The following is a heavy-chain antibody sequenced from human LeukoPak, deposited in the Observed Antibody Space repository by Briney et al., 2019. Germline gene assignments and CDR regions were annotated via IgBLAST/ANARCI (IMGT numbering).Heavy chain of an antibody. J-gene: IGHJ4*02. Sequence: HPGGSLRLSCAASGFSFSSYKMSWVRQAPGKGLEWVANTNQDGSEKHYVDSVKGRFTISRDNAKNSLYLQMNSLRAEDTAVCYCTRAHIYYGSESYYNALDYWGQGTLVTVSS. CDR3: TRAHIYYGSESYYNALDY. CDR1: GFSFSSYK. CDR2: TNQDGSEK. V-gene: IGHV3-7*01. D-gene: IGHD3-10*01.